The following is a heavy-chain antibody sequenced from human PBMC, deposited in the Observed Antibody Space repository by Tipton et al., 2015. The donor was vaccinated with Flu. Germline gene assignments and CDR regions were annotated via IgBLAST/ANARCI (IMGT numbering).Heavy chain of an antibody. CDR3: ARYGTYDGSRYFQH. CDR1: GGSISSYY. CDR2: IYYSGST. Sequence: GLVKPSETLSLTCTVSGGSISSYYWSWIQQPPGKGLEWIGYIYYSGSTNYNPSLKSRVTISVDTSKNQFSLKLSSVTAADTAVYYCARYGTYDGSRYFQHWGQGTLVTVSS. V-gene: IGHV4-59*01. J-gene: IGHJ1*01. D-gene: IGHD1-26*01.